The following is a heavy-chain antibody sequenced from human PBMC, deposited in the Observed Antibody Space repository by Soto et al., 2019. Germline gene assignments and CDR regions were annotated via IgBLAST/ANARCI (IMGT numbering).Heavy chain of an antibody. CDR1: GFPFSNFW. CDR3: ARNPPGPTSNSFYGMDV. Sequence: GGSLRLSCAASGFPFSNFWMSWVRQAPGKGLEWVANIKQDGSGEYSVDSVKGRFTISRDNAKNSLYLQMNSLRADDTAVYYCARNPPGPTSNSFYGMDVLGQGTTVTVSS. J-gene: IGHJ6*02. V-gene: IGHV3-7*04. CDR2: IKQDGSGE. D-gene: IGHD1-1*01.